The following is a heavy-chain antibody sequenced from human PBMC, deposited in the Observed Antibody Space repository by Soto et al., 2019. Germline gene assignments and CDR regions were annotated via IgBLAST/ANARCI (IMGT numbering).Heavy chain of an antibody. V-gene: IGHV3-30*04. CDR2: VASDGSAK. Sequence: QVHLVESGGGVVQPGRSLRLSCAASGFTFRRHAVHWVRQAPGKGLEWVAVVASDGSAKYYLDSVKGRFTSSRDNSKNTAFLQLNSLSSEDTAVYYCARSRSVAVAYSFDSWGQGTMVTVST. D-gene: IGHD3-10*01. CDR1: GFTFRRHA. CDR3: ARSRSVAVAYSFDS. J-gene: IGHJ4*02.